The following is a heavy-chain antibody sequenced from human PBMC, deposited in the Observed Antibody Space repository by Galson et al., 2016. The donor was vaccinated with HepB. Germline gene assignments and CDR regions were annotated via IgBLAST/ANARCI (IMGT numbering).Heavy chain of an antibody. V-gene: IGHV3-23*01. CDR2: ISGSGSNT. CDR1: GFTFSSYA. Sequence: SLRLSCAASGFTFSSYAISWVRQAPGKGLEWVSAISGSGSNTYYDASVKGRFAISRDNSKNTLYLQMNSLRAEDAAVYYCTFESTQSSMASVYYPFDYWGQGTLVTVAS. CDR3: TFESTQSSMASVYYPFDY. D-gene: IGHD3-22*01. J-gene: IGHJ4*02.